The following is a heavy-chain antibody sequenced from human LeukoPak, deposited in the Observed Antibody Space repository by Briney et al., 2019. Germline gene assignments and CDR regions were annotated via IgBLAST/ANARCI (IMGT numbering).Heavy chain of an antibody. CDR3: AGSTVTTYQDAFDI. Sequence: SETLSLTCTVSGGSISSYYWSWIRQPAGKGLEWIGRIYSSGSTNYNPSLKSRVTMSVDTSKNQFSLKLSSVTAADTAVYYCAGSTVTTYQDAFDIWGQGAMVTVSS. D-gene: IGHD4-17*01. J-gene: IGHJ3*02. CDR1: GGSISSYY. V-gene: IGHV4-4*07. CDR2: IYSSGST.